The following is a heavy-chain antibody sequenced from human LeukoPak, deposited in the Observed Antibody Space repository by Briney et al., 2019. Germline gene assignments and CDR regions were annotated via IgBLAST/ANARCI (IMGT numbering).Heavy chain of an antibody. CDR3: AREPEATDGHHSSSPDLDY. J-gene: IGHJ4*02. Sequence: GASVKVSCKASGYTFTSYYMHWVRQAPGQGLEWMGIINPSGGSTSYAQKFQGRVTMTRDMSTSTVYMELSSLRSEDTAVYYCAREPEATDGHHSSSPDLDYWGQGTLVTVSS. V-gene: IGHV1-46*01. CDR2: INPSGGST. CDR1: GYTFTSYY. D-gene: IGHD6-6*01.